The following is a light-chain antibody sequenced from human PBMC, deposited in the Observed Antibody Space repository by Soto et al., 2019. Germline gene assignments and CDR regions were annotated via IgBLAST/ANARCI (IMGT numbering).Light chain of an antibody. J-gene: IGKJ2*01. Sequence: EIVLTQSPATLSLSPGERATLSCRASQSVSSYLAWYQQTPGQAPRLLIFGASYRATGIPARFTGSGSGTDFTLTISSLEREDFAVYFCQHRRDWPRITFGQGTKVDI. CDR2: GAS. V-gene: IGKV3-11*01. CDR3: QHRRDWPRIT. CDR1: QSVSSY.